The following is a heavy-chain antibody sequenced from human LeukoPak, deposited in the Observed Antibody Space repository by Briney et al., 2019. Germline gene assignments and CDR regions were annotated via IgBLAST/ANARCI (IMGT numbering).Heavy chain of an antibody. Sequence: PGGSLRLSCAASGSTFSDSYMSWIRQVPGKGLEWISYISSSGGTIYYADSVKGRFTISRDNAKNSLYLQMNSLRAEDTAVYYCAKEGGDWGEGYFDYWGQGTLVTVSS. V-gene: IGHV3-11*01. CDR2: ISSSGGTI. CDR3: AKEGGDWGEGYFDY. CDR1: GSTFSDSY. J-gene: IGHJ4*02. D-gene: IGHD7-27*01.